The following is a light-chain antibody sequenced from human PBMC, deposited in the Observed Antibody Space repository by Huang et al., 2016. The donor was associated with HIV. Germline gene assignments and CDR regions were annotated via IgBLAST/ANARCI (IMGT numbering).Light chain of an antibody. CDR2: SAS. J-gene: IGKJ2*01. CDR1: QTIRNY. V-gene: IGKV1-39*01. Sequence: IQMTQSPSSLSASVGDRVTITCRASQTIRNYLNWYRQRPGKAPELLSYSASTLQSGVPSRFSGSGSDTDFTLTISSLQPEDSATYFCQQSFNTPRTFGQGTHLGI. CDR3: QQSFNTPRT.